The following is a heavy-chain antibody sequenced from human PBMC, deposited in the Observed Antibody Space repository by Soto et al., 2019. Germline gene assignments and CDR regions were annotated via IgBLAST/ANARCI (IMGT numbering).Heavy chain of an antibody. J-gene: IGHJ3*02. D-gene: IGHD1-26*01. CDR1: GYRFTGYG. Sequence: GASVKVSCKASGYRFTGYGLHWVRQAPGQGLQWMGWINPKSGATDYAQKFQGRVTMTREMSTNTAYLELSGLRSDDTADDTAVYYCARDRWELPHGDAFDIWGQGTMVTVSS. CDR3: ARDRWELPHGDAFDI. V-gene: IGHV1-2*02. CDR2: INPKSGAT.